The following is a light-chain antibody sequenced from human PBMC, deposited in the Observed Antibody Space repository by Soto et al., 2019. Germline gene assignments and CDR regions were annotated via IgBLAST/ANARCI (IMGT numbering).Light chain of an antibody. CDR1: NSDVGGYTY. Sequence: QSVLTQPRSVSGSPGQSVTISCTGTNSDVGGYTYVSWYQQHPGKAPKLMIYGVSERPSGVPDRFSGSKSGNTASLTISGLQAEDDAAYYCCSYAGTPYVFGTGTKVTVL. V-gene: IGLV2-11*01. J-gene: IGLJ1*01. CDR3: CSYAGTPYV. CDR2: GVS.